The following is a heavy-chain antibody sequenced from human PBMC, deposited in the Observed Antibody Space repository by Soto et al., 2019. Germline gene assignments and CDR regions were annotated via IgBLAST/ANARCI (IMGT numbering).Heavy chain of an antibody. J-gene: IGHJ4*02. CDR1: GGSFSGYY. V-gene: IGHV4-34*01. CDR2: INHSGST. CDR3: ASLIAAASLRHDY. D-gene: IGHD6-13*01. Sequence: SETLSLTCAVYGGSFSGYYWSWIRQPPGKGLEWIGEINHSGSTNYNPSLKSRVTISVDTSKNQFSLKLSSVTAADTAVYYCASLIAAASLRHDYWGQGTLVTVSS.